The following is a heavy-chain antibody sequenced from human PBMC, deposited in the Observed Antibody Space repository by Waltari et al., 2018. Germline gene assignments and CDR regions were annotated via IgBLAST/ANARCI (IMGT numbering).Heavy chain of an antibody. D-gene: IGHD6-6*01. Sequence: QVQLVQSGAEVKKPGSSVKVSCKASGGTFSSYAISWVRPAPGQGLEWMGRIIPIFGTANYAQKFQGRVTITADKSTSTAYMELSSLRSEDTAVYYCARDPWGVAARWGGRFDYWGQGTLVTVSS. J-gene: IGHJ4*02. CDR1: GGTFSSYA. CDR2: IIPIFGTA. CDR3: ARDPWGVAARWGGRFDY. V-gene: IGHV1-69*08.